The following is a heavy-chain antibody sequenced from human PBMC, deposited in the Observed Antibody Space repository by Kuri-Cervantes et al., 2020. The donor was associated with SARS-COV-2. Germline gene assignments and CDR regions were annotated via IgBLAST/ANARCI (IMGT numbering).Heavy chain of an antibody. CDR3: AKDRVGVQDF. CDR2: ISRSSSTI. V-gene: IGHV3-48*01. D-gene: IGHD2-21*01. J-gene: IGHJ4*02. CDR1: GFTFSDYN. Sequence: GESLKISCAASGFTFSDYNMNWVRQAPRKGLEWVSYISRSSSTIYYADSVKGRFTSSRDNAKNSLYLQMNSLRAEDTAMYYCAKDRVGVQDFWGQGTLVTVSS.